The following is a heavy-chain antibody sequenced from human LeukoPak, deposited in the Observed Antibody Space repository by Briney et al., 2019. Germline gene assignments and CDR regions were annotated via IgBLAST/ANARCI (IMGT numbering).Heavy chain of an antibody. CDR1: GYSISRGYY. V-gene: IGHV4-38-2*01. D-gene: IGHD6-13*01. J-gene: IGHJ6*03. Sequence: SETLSLTCAVSGYSISRGYYWGWIRQRPGKGLEWIGKIYHSGSTYCNPSLKRRVTISVDTSKNEFSLRLSSVTAADTDVYYRARAAEAAVRRYYSYSTDVWGKGTTVTVSS. CDR2: IYHSGST. CDR3: ARAAEAAVRRYYSYSTDV.